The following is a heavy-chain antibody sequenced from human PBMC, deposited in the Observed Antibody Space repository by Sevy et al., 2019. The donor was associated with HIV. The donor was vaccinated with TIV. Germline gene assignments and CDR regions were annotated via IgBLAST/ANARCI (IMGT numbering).Heavy chain of an antibody. J-gene: IGHJ6*02. CDR3: ARDSIPLVQGIIITPYYYGMDV. CDR2: ISAYDGNT. V-gene: IGHV1-18*01. D-gene: IGHD3-10*01. CDR1: GGTFSSYA. Sequence: ASVKVSCKASGGTFSSYAISWVRQAPGQGLQWVGWISAYDGNTKFVQNLQGRVSMTTETSTSTVYMELKNLRSDDTAVYYCARDSIPLVQGIIITPYYYGMDVWGQGTTVTVSS.